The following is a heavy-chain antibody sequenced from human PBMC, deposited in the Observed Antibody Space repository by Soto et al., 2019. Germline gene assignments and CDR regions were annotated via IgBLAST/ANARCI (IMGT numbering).Heavy chain of an antibody. CDR2: INPTNSGT. CDR3: ARGITSRLVFYYYYMDV. Sequence: QVQLVQSGAEVKKPRASVKVSCKASGYTFTDYYIHWVRQAPGQGLQWLGWINPTNSGTRYARSFQGRVTVTRDTSISTADMELSSLRSDDTAVYYCARGITSRLVFYYYYMDVWGFGTTVTVSS. V-gene: IGHV1-2*02. J-gene: IGHJ6*03. CDR1: GYTFTDYY.